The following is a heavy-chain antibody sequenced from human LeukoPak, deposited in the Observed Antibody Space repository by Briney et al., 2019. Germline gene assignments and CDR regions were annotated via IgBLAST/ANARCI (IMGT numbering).Heavy chain of an antibody. D-gene: IGHD1-26*01. CDR1: GFTFSSYS. V-gene: IGHV3-48*04. J-gene: IGHJ4*02. CDR3: ARFRSGSYFDY. CDR2: ISSSSSTI. Sequence: GGSLRLSCAASGFTFSSYSMNWVRQAPGKGLEWVSYISSSSSTIYYADSVKGRFTIPRDNAKTSLYPQMTSLRAEDTAVYYCARFRSGSYFDYWGQGTLVTVSS.